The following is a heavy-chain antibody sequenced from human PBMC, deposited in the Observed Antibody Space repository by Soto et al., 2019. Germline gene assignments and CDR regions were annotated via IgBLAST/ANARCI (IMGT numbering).Heavy chain of an antibody. CDR2: IWYDGSNK. J-gene: IGHJ6*02. V-gene: IGHV3-33*01. Sequence: QVQLVESGGGVVQPGRSLRLSCAASGFTFSSYGMHWVRQAPGKGLEWVAVIWYDGSNKYYADSVKGRFTISRDNSKNTLYLQMNSLRAEDTAVYYCARDGRGPYYDSSGYYAHYYYYGMDVWGQGATVTVSS. CDR1: GFTFSSYG. CDR3: ARDGRGPYYDSSGYYAHYYYYGMDV. D-gene: IGHD3-22*01.